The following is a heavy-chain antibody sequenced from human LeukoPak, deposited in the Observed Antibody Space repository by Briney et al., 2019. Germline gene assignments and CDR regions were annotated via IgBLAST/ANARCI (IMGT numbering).Heavy chain of an antibody. CDR3: ARVPPYYYDSSGYHNDAFDI. J-gene: IGHJ3*02. V-gene: IGHV1-46*01. CDR2: INPSGGST. Sequence: ASVKVSCKASGYTFTSYYMHWVRQAPGQGLERMGIINPSGGSTSYAQKFQGRVTMTRDMSTSTVYMELSSLRSEDTAVYYCARVPPYYYDSSGYHNDAFDIWGQGTMVTVSS. D-gene: IGHD3-22*01. CDR1: GYTFTSYY.